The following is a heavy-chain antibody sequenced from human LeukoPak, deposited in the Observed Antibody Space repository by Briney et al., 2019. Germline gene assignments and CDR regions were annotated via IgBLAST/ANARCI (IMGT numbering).Heavy chain of an antibody. CDR2: INHSGST. Sequence: SETLSLTCPVYGGSFSGYYWSWIRQPPGKGLEWIGEINHSGSTNYNPSIKSRVTISVDTSKTQFSLKLSSVTAADTAVYYFAGSGGSANPFDIWGEGTTVTVSS. CDR1: GGSFSGYY. J-gene: IGHJ3*02. V-gene: IGHV4-34*01. CDR3: AGSGGSANPFDI. D-gene: IGHD2-15*01.